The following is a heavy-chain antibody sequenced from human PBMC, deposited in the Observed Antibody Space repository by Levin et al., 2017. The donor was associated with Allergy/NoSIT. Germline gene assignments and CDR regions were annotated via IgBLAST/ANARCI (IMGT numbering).Heavy chain of an antibody. CDR3: ARVATSDPRHKLWFGSFGFDGYYFDY. V-gene: IGHV4-38-2*01. J-gene: IGHJ4*02. CDR2: IYHSGST. Sequence: SETLSLTCAVSGYSISSGYYWGWIRQPPGKGLEWIGSIYHSGSTYYNPSLKSRVTISVDTSKNQFSLKLSSVPAADTAVYYCARVATSDPRHKLWFGSFGFDGYYFDYWGQGTLVTVSS. CDR1: GYSISSGYY. D-gene: IGHD3-10*01.